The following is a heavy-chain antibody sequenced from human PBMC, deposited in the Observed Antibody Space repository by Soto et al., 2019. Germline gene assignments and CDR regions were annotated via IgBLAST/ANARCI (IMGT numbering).Heavy chain of an antibody. J-gene: IGHJ4*02. CDR2: ISSSSTYI. V-gene: IGHV3-21*01. CDR1: GFTFSTYT. CDR3: ARDRVEGDYDSSGYSL. D-gene: IGHD3-22*01. Sequence: EVQLVESGGGLVTPGGSLRLSCAASGFTFSTYTMNWVRQAPGKGLEWVSSISSSSTYIYYADSLKGRFTISRDNAKNSLYLQMNGLRAEDTAVYYCARDRVEGDYDSSGYSLWGQGTLVTVSS.